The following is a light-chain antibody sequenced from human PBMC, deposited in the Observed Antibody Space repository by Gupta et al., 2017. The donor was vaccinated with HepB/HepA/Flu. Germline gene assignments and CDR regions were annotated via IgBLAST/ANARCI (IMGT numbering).Light chain of an antibody. CDR2: RDN. J-gene: IGLJ2*01. V-gene: IGLV1-47*01. CDR1: SSNIGSNY. Sequence: QSVLPQPPSASGTPGQRVTISCSGSSSNIGSNYVYWYQQLPGTAPKLLIYRDNQRPSGVPDRFSGSKSGTSASLAISGLRSEDEADYYCAAWADSLRGPVFGGGTKLTVL. CDR3: AAWADSLRGPV.